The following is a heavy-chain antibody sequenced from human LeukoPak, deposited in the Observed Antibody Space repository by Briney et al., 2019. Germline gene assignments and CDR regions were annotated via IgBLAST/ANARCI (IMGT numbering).Heavy chain of an antibody. CDR3: ARDPGIQPPLYYFDY. Sequence: GGSLRLSCAASGFTFSSYAMHWVRQAPGKGLEWVAVISYDGSNKYYADSVKGRFTISRDNSKNTLYLQMNSLRAEDTAVYYCARDPGIQPPLYYFDYWGQGTLVTVSS. CDR2: ISYDGSNK. D-gene: IGHD5-18*01. V-gene: IGHV3-30-3*01. J-gene: IGHJ4*02. CDR1: GFTFSSYA.